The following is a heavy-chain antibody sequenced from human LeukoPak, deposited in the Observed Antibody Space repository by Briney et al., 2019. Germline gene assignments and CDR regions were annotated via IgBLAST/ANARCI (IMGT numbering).Heavy chain of an antibody. CDR3: ARDFTGFDY. CDR2: IYENGGTT. D-gene: IGHD3-16*01. CDR1: GFTFRSHA. V-gene: IGHV3-23*01. Sequence: GGSLRLSCVGSGFTFRSHAMSWVRQAPEKGLEFVSGIYENGGTTYYADSVKGRFSISRDNSKNTLYLQMNSLRAEDTAVYYCARDFTGFDYWGQGTLVTVSS. J-gene: IGHJ4*02.